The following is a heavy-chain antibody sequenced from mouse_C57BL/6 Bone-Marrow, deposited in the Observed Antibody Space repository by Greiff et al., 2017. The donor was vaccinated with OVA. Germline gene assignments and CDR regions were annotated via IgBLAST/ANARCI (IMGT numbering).Heavy chain of an antibody. CDR1: GFSLTSYG. Sequence: VKLMESGPGLVQPSQSLSITCTVSGFSLTSYGVHWVRQSPGKGLEWLGVIWSGGSPDYNAAFISRLSISKDNPKSQVCFKMNSLQADDTAIYYCARDYCSSPFAYWGQGTLVTVSA. D-gene: IGHD1-1*01. CDR2: IWSGGSP. V-gene: IGHV2-2*01. CDR3: ARDYCSSPFAY. J-gene: IGHJ3*01.